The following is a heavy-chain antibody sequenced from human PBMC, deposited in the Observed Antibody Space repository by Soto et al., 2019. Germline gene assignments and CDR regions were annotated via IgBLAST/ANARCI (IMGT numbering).Heavy chain of an antibody. CDR2: IYYSGST. V-gene: IGHV4-61*01. CDR3: AREAGWFDP. J-gene: IGHJ5*02. CDR1: GGSVSSGSYY. Sequence: ASETLSLTCTVSGGSVSSGSYYWSWIRQPPGKGLEWIGYIYYSGSTNYNPSLKSRVTISVDTSKNQFSLKLSSVTAADTAVYYCAREAGWFDPWGQGTLVTVSS.